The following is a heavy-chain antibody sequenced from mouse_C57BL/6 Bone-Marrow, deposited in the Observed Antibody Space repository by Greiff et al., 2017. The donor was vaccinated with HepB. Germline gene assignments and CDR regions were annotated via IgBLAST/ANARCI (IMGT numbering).Heavy chain of an antibody. CDR2: ISDGGSYT. CDR3: ARVTFAY. J-gene: IGHJ3*01. V-gene: IGHV5-4*03. D-gene: IGHD2-12*01. CDR1: GFTFSSYA. Sequence: DVKLVESGGGLVKPGGSLKLSCAASGFTFSSYAMSWVRQTPEKRLEWVATISDGGSYTYYPDNVKGRFTISRDNAKNNLYLQMSHLKSEDTAMYYCARVTFAYWGQGTLVTVSA.